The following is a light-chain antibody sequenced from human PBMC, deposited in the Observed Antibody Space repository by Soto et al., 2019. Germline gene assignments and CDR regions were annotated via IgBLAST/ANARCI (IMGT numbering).Light chain of an antibody. J-gene: IGLJ1*01. CDR1: SSNIGAGYD. CDR3: QSYDSSLSDV. V-gene: IGLV1-40*01. Sequence: QSVLTQPPSVSGAPGQTVTISCTGSSSNIGAGYDVHWYQQLPGKAPKLLIYDNSNRPSGVPDRFSGSKSGTSASLAITGLQAEDEADYYCQSYDSSLSDVFGTGTKVTVL. CDR2: DNS.